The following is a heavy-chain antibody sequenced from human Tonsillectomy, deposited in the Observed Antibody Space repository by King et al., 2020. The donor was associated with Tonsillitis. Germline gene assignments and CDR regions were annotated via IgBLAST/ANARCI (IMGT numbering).Heavy chain of an antibody. CDR2: ISGSGGSI. J-gene: IGHJ4*02. V-gene: IGHV3-23*04. Sequence: VQLVESGGGLVQPGGSLRLSCAASGFTFSSYAMSWVRQAPGKGLEWVSAISGSGGSIYYADSVKGRFTISRDSSKNTLYLQVNSLRAEDTAVYYCAKEYYDILTGYYARPFDYWGQGTLVTVSS. CDR1: GFTFSSYA. D-gene: IGHD3-9*01. CDR3: AKEYYDILTGYYARPFDY.